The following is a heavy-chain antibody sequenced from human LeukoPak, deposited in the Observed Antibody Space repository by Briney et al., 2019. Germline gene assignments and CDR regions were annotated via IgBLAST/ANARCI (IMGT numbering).Heavy chain of an antibody. V-gene: IGHV3-15*01. J-gene: IGHJ6*03. CDR3: TRDRESGYSSSWYLYYYMDV. CDR2: IKSKTDGGTT. CDR1: GFTFSNAW. D-gene: IGHD6-13*01. Sequence: PGGSLRLSCAASGFTFSNAWMSWVRQAPGKGLEWVGRIKSKTDGGTTDYAAPVKGRFTISRDDSKNTLYLQMNSLKTEDTAVYYCTRDRESGYSSSWYLYYYMDVWGKGTTVTVSS.